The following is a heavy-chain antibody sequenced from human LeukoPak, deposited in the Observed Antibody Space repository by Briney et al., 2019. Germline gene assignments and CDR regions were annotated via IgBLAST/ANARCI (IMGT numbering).Heavy chain of an antibody. CDR3: ARSPRYQSKYRIRGYNWFDH. CDR1: GYSFTSYW. V-gene: IGHV5-51*01. J-gene: IGHJ5*02. Sequence: GESLKISFQGSGYSFTSYWIGWVRQMPGKGREWMGIIYPGDSDTRYSPSFQGQVTISADKSISTAYPQWSSLKASDTAIYYCARSPRYQSKYRIRGYNWFDHWGQGTLVTVSS. D-gene: IGHD2/OR15-2a*01. CDR2: IYPGDSDT.